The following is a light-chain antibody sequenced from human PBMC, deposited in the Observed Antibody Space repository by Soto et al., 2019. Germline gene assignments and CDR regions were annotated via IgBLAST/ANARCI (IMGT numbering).Light chain of an antibody. Sequence: IQLTQSPSFLSASEGDRVTVTCRASQGISNYLAWYQQKPGKAPKLLINVASTLQSGVPSRFSGSGSGTEFTLTIRSLQTEDSATYYCKHFNSFTRTFGQGTKLEIK. CDR3: KHFNSFTRT. CDR1: QGISNY. V-gene: IGKV1-9*01. CDR2: VAS. J-gene: IGKJ1*01.